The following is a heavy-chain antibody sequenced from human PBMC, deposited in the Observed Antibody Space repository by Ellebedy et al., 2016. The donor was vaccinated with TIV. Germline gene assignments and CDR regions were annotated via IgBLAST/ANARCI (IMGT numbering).Heavy chain of an antibody. CDR2: ISDDDKKT. CDR3: AKGLDKGSGYDFTLDY. D-gene: IGHD3-22*01. Sequence: GESLKISXVGSGFAFSNYAIHWVRQAPGKGLEWVATISDDDKKTHYPDSVKGRFTISRDNSRNTVYVQMNTLRPDDTAAYYCAKGLDKGSGYDFTLDYWGHGTLVTVSS. CDR1: GFAFSNYA. V-gene: IGHV3-30*18. J-gene: IGHJ4*01.